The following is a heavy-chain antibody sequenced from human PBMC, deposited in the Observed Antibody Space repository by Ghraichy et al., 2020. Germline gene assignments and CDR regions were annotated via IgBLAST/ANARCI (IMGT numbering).Heavy chain of an antibody. J-gene: IGHJ6*03. CDR2: INHSGST. CDR1: GGSFSGYY. V-gene: IGHV4-34*01. Sequence: SETLSLTCAVYGGSFSGYYWSWIRQPPGKGLEWIGEINHSGSTNYNPSLKSRVTISVDTSKNQFSLKLSSVTAADTAVYYCARALGPAASTIVYYYYMDVWGKGTTVTVSS. D-gene: IGHD2-2*01. CDR3: ARALGPAASTIVYYYYMDV.